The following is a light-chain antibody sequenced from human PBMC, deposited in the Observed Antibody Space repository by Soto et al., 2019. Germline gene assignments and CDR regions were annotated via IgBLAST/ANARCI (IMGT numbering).Light chain of an antibody. CDR2: DVS. J-gene: IGKJ1*01. CDR3: QQSNAFWT. CDR1: QSISSW. Sequence: DIQMTQSPSTLSASVGDRVTITCRASQSISSWLAWYQQKPGKAPKLLIYDVSSLGSGVPSRFFGSGSGTEFTLTISGLQPDDFATYYCQQSNAFWTFGQGTKVEIK. V-gene: IGKV1-5*01.